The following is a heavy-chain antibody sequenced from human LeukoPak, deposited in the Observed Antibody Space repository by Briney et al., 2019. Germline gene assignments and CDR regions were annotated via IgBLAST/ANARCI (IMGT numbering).Heavy chain of an antibody. D-gene: IGHD3-10*01. J-gene: IGHJ4*02. Sequence: GGSLRLSCAASGFTFSSYWMSRVRQAPGKGLEWVANIKQDGSEKYYVDSVKGRFTISRDNAKNSLYLQMNSLRAEDTAVYYCARDLPHYGSGSYFPAGVFDYWGQGTLVTVSS. CDR3: ARDLPHYGSGSYFPAGVFDY. CDR1: GFTFSSYW. V-gene: IGHV3-7*01. CDR2: IKQDGSEK.